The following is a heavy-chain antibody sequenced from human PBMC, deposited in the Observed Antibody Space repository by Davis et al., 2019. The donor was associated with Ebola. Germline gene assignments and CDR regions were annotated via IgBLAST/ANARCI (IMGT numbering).Heavy chain of an antibody. CDR1: GGSISSYY. CDR2: IYYSGST. V-gene: IGHV4-59*12. Sequence: PSETLSLTCTVSGGSISSYYWSWIRQPPGKGLEWIGYIYYSGSTNYNPSLKSRVTISVDTSKNQFSLKLSSVTAADTAVYYCAREIAAAGPGDYWGQGTLVTVSS. CDR3: AREIAAAGPGDY. D-gene: IGHD6-13*01. J-gene: IGHJ4*02.